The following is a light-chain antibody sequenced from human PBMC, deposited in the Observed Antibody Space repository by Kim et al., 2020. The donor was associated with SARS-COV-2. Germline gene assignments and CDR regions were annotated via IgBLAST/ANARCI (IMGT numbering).Light chain of an antibody. J-gene: IGLJ3*02. Sequence: GQSVTISCTGTNSDVGGYDSVSWYQQHPGKAPKLVIFDVNKGPSGVTDRFYGSKSGTTASLTISRLQAEDEGDYFCCSYAGSYTWVFGGGTKVTVL. CDR2: DVN. CDR3: CSYAGSYTWV. V-gene: IGLV2-11*03. CDR1: NSDVGGYDS.